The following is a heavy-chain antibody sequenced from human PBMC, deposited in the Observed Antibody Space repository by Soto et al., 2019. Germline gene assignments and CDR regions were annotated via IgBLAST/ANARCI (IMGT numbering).Heavy chain of an antibody. D-gene: IGHD2-15*01. CDR3: ASRRSDCSGGSCYYHHAMDV. V-gene: IGHV1-69*01. Sequence: VSCKASGDTFSSYAISWVRQAPGQGLEWMGGIIPIFGTANYAQKFQGRVTITADESTSTAYMELSSLRSEDTAVYYCASRRSDCSGGSCYYHHAMDVWGQGTTVTVSS. CDR1: GDTFSSYA. J-gene: IGHJ6*02. CDR2: IIPIFGTA.